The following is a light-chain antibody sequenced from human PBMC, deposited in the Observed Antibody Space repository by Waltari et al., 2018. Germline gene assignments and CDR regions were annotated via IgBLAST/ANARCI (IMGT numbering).Light chain of an antibody. CDR1: QSVTNDR. J-gene: IGKJ4*01. CDR3: QQYGNAPLT. Sequence: VLTQSPGTLSLSPGEGAALSCRASQSVTNDRIAWYQQKPGQAPRLLIYAASSRATGIPDRFSGGGSGTDFTLTISRLEPEDFAVYHCQQYGNAPLTFGGGTKVEIK. V-gene: IGKV3-20*01. CDR2: AAS.